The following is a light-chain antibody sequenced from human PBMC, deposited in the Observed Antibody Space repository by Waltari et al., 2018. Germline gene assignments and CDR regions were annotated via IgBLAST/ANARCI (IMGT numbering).Light chain of an antibody. CDR1: SSNIGSTYD. CDR2: GNS. CDR3: QSYDRSLNGHVV. Sequence: QSVLTQPPSVSGAPGQTVTISCTGSSSNIGSTYDLHWYQQLPGTAPKLLIYGNSNRPSGVPDRFSGSKSGTSASLAITGLQAEDEADYYCQSYDRSLNGHVVFGGGTKVTVL. J-gene: IGLJ2*01. V-gene: IGLV1-40*01.